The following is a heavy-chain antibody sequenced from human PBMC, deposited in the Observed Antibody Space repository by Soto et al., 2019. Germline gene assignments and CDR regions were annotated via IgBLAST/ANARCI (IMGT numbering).Heavy chain of an antibody. V-gene: IGHV3-23*01. CDR1: GFTFSSYA. CDR3: AKMSGVAVAGFCDY. Sequence: PGGSLRLSCAASGFTFSSYAMSWVRQAPGKGLECVSAIRGSGGSTYYADSVKGRFTIYRDNSNNTLYLQMNSLTAEDTAVYYCAKMSGVAVAGFCDYCGEGTLVTVAS. J-gene: IGHJ4*02. D-gene: IGHD6-19*01. CDR2: IRGSGGST.